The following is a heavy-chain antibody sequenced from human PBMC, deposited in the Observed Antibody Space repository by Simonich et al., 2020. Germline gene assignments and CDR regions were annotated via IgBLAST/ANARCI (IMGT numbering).Heavy chain of an antibody. V-gene: IGHV3-33*01. Sequence: QVQLVESGGGVVQSGRSLRLSCAASGFTFSSYGMHWVRQAPGKGLELVADIWYDGSNKYYADSVKGRFTISRDNSKNTLYLQMNSLRAEDTAVYYCARAYSSSWYNWFDPWGQGTLVTVSS. J-gene: IGHJ5*02. D-gene: IGHD6-13*01. CDR3: ARAYSSSWYNWFDP. CDR2: IWYDGSNK. CDR1: GFTFSSYG.